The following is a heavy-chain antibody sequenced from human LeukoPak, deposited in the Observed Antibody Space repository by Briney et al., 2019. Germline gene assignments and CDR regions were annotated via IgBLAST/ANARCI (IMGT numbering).Heavy chain of an antibody. CDR3: ARGPHWDPHFDY. CDR2: INPNSGGT. J-gene: IGHJ4*02. D-gene: IGHD7-27*01. Sequence: ASGKVSCKASGYTFTGYYMHWVRQAPGQGLEWMGWINPNSGGTNYAQKFQGRVTMTRDTSISTAYMELSRLRSDDTAVYYCARGPHWDPHFDYWGQGTLVTVSS. CDR1: GYTFTGYY. V-gene: IGHV1-2*02.